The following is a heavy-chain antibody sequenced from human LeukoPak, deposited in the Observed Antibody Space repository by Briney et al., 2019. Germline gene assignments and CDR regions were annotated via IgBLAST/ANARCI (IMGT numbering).Heavy chain of an antibody. D-gene: IGHD1-26*01. J-gene: IGHJ2*01. CDR2: ISSSGSGGNT. V-gene: IGHV3-23*01. CDR3: AKDRTVGASYWYFDL. Sequence: GGSLRLSCVASGVTLSNYAMSWARQAPGKGLECVSGISSSGSGGNTYYADSVKGRFTISRDSSRNTLFLHMNTLRAEDTAIYYCAKDRTVGASYWYFDLWGRGTLSLSPQ. CDR1: GVTLSNYA.